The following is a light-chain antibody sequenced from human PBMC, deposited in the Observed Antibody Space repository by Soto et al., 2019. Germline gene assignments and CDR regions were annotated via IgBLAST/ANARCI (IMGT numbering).Light chain of an antibody. J-gene: IGLJ2*01. CDR1: SSDVGGYNY. Sequence: QSVLTQPASVSGSPGQSITISCTGTSSDVGGYNYVSWYQQHPGKAPKLMIYDVSNRPSGVSNRFSGSKSGNTASLTISGLQAEDEADYYCSSYTSSSTLNVVFXGGTKVTVL. V-gene: IGLV2-14*01. CDR2: DVS. CDR3: SSYTSSSTLNVV.